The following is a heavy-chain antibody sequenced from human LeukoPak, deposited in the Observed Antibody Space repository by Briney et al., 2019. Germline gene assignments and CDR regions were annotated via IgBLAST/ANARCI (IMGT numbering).Heavy chain of an antibody. CDR2: INHSGST. J-gene: IGHJ4*02. Sequence: PSETLSLTCTVSGGSISSYYWSWLRQPPGKGLEWIGEINHSGSTNYNPSLKSRVTISVDTSKNQFSLKLSSVTAADTAVYYCARHGMATITMDYWGQGTLVTVSS. CDR3: ARHGMATITMDY. V-gene: IGHV4-59*08. D-gene: IGHD5-24*01. CDR1: GGSISSYY.